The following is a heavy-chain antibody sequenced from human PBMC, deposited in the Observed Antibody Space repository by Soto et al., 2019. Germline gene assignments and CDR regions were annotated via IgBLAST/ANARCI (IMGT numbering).Heavy chain of an antibody. D-gene: IGHD2-15*01. CDR3: ARHGGLLGAFDI. Sequence: ETLSLTCTVSGGSISSSSYYWGWIRQPPGKGLGWIGSIYYSGSTYYNPSLKSRVTISVDTSKNQFSLKLSSVTAADTAVYYCARHGGLLGAFDIWGQGTMVTVSS. V-gene: IGHV4-39*01. CDR2: IYYSGST. CDR1: GGSISSSSYY. J-gene: IGHJ3*02.